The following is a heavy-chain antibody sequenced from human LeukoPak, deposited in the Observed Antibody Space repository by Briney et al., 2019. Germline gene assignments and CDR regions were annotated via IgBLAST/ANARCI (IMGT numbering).Heavy chain of an antibody. V-gene: IGHV1-69*13. CDR3: AGCYRYSLNDSSGYYGRSEAYYYYYGMDV. D-gene: IGHD3-22*01. CDR2: IIPIFGTA. Sequence: GASVKVSCKASGYSFISYGISWVRQAPGQGLEWMGGIIPIFGTANYAQKFQGRVTITADESTSTAYMELSSLRSEDTAVYYCAGCYRYSLNDSSGYYGRSEAYYYYYGMDVWGQGTTVTVSS. CDR1: GYSFISYG. J-gene: IGHJ6*02.